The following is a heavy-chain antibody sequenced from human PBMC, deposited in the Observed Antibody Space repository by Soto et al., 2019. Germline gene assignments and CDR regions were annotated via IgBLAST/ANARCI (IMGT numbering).Heavy chain of an antibody. V-gene: IGHV1-46*03. CDR3: ARDRHSNSYYFDY. CDR1: GYTFTSYY. D-gene: IGHD4-4*01. J-gene: IGHJ4*02. Sequence: QVQLVQSGAEVKKPGASVKVSCKASGYTFTSYYMHWVRQAPGQGLEWMGIINTSGGSTSYAQKFQGRVTMTRDTCTSTVYMELSSLRSEYTSVYYCARDRHSNSYYFDYWGQGTLVTVSS. CDR2: INTSGGST.